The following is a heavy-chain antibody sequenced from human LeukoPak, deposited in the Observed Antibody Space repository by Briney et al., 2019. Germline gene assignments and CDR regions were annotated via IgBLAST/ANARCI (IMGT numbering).Heavy chain of an antibody. V-gene: IGHV3-15*01. CDR2: IKSKTDGGTT. CDR1: GFTFSNAW. Sequence: GGSLRLSCAASGFTFSNAWMSWVRQAPGKGLDWVGRIKSKTDGGTTDYAAPVKGRFTISRDDSKNTLYLQMNSLKTEDTAVYYCARAGIGGVIAQLDYWGQGTLVTVSS. D-gene: IGHD3-16*02. J-gene: IGHJ4*02. CDR3: ARAGIGGVIAQLDY.